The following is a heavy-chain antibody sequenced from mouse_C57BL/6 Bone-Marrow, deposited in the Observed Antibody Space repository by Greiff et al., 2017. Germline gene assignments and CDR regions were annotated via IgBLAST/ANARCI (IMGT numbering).Heavy chain of an antibody. V-gene: IGHV1-15*01. Sequence: LVESGAELVRPGASVTLSCKASGYTFTDYEMHWVKQTPVHGLEWIGAIDPETGGTAYNQKFKGKAILTADKSSSTAYMELRSLTSEDSAVYYCTRGWDRGWGQGTSVTVSS. CDR2: IDPETGGT. CDR3: TRGWDRG. CDR1: GYTFTDYE. D-gene: IGHD4-1*01. J-gene: IGHJ4*01.